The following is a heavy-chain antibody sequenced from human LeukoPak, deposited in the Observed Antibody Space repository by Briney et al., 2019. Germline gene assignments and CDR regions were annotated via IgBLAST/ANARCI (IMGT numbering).Heavy chain of an antibody. Sequence: ASVKVSCKASGGTFSSYAISWVRQAPGQGLEWMGWISAYNGNTNYAQKLQGRVTMTTDTSMSTAYMELRSLRSDDTAVYYCARVPVVVVAATPDPWGQGTLVTVSS. CDR1: GGTFSSYA. CDR2: ISAYNGNT. D-gene: IGHD2-15*01. CDR3: ARVPVVVVAATPDP. V-gene: IGHV1-18*01. J-gene: IGHJ5*02.